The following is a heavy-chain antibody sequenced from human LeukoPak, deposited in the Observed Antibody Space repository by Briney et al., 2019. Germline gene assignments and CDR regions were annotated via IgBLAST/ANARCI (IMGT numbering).Heavy chain of an antibody. CDR1: GYTFTGYY. CDR2: INPNSGGT. Sequence: ASVKVSCKASGYTFTGYYMHWVRQAPGQGLEWMGWINPNSGGTNYAQKFQGRVTMTRDTSISTAYMELSRLRSDDTAVYYCARDQIRNYYDSSGYGGWFDPWGQGTLVTVPS. V-gene: IGHV1-2*02. D-gene: IGHD3-22*01. J-gene: IGHJ5*02. CDR3: ARDQIRNYYDSSGYGGWFDP.